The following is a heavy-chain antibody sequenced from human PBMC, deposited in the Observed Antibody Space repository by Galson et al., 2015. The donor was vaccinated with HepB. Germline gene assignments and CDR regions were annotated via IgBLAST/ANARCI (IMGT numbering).Heavy chain of an antibody. Sequence: SLRLSCAASGFTFSSYAMSWVRQAPGKGXGWVSAISNSGGTTYYADSVKGRFTISRDNSKNTLYLQMDSLRAEDTAVYYCAKGWQQLSYWGQGTLVTVSS. V-gene: IGHV3-23*01. CDR3: AKGWQQLSY. CDR2: ISNSGGTT. D-gene: IGHD6-13*01. J-gene: IGHJ4*02. CDR1: GFTFSSYA.